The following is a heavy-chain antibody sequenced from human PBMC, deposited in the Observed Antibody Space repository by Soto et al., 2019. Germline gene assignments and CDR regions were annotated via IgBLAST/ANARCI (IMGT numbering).Heavy chain of an antibody. CDR2: INAYNGDT. J-gene: IGHJ6*02. D-gene: IGHD3-3*01. Sequence: QVQLVQSGAEVKKPGASLKVSCKAFGYTFNTYGMSWVRQAPGQGLEWMGWINAYNGDTKYAENLQGRITMTTDRSTSTAYMELRSLRSDDTAVYYCARDLEVITIFGVAKGHGMDVWGQGTTVTVSS. V-gene: IGHV1-18*01. CDR1: GYTFNTYG. CDR3: ARDLEVITIFGVAKGHGMDV.